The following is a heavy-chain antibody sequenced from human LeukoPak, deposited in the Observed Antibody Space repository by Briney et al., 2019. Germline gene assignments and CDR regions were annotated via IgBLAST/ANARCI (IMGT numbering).Heavy chain of an antibody. CDR3: ARDRLADYYGSGNNWFDP. Sequence: SETLSLTCTVSGGSISSYYWSWIRQPPGKGLEWIGYIFYSGSTNYNPSLKSRVTISVDTSKNQFSLKLSSVTAADTAVYYCARDRLADYYGSGNNWFDPWGQGTLVTVSS. D-gene: IGHD3-10*01. J-gene: IGHJ5*02. V-gene: IGHV4-59*12. CDR2: IFYSGST. CDR1: GGSISSYY.